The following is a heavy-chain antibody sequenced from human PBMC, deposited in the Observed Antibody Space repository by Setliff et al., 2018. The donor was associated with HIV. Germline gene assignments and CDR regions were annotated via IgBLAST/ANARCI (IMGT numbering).Heavy chain of an antibody. CDR3: ARDPPGSGFHLDY. CDR2: FWADEITK. V-gene: IGHV3-33*01. Sequence: PGGSLRLSCATSGFTFSPYAIHWVRQAPGMGLEWVAMFWADEITKFYADSVKGRFTISRDNSKNTMYLQMNTLRVEATAVYYCARDPPGSGFHLDYWGQGTPVTVSS. D-gene: IGHD5-12*01. CDR1: GFTFSPYA. J-gene: IGHJ4*02.